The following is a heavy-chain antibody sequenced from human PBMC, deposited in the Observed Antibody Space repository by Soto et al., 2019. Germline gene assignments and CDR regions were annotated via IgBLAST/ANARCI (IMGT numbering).Heavy chain of an antibody. CDR2: IIPIFGTA. CDR1: GGTFSSYA. J-gene: IGHJ4*02. V-gene: IGHV1-69*06. Sequence: ASVKVSCKASGGTFSSYAISWVRQAPGQGLEWMGGIIPIFGTANYAQKFQGRVTITADKSTSTAYMELSSLRSEDTAVYYCARHTLTHSGPAPRGYYFDYWGQGTLVTVSS. CDR3: ARHTLTHSGPAPRGYYFDY. D-gene: IGHD1-26*01.